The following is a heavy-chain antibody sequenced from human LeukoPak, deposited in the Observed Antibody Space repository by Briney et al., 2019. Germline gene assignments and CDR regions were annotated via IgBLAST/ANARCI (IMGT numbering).Heavy chain of an antibody. D-gene: IGHD2-2*01. CDR2: ISSSGSTI. Sequence: GGSLRLSCAASGFTFSDYYMSWIRQAPGKGLEWVSYISSSGSTIYYADSVKGRSTISRDNAKNSLYLQMNSLRAEDTAVYYCARVEGYCSSTSCLGGYFDYWGQGTLVTVSS. V-gene: IGHV3-11*01. CDR3: ARVEGYCSSTSCLGGYFDY. J-gene: IGHJ4*02. CDR1: GFTFSDYY.